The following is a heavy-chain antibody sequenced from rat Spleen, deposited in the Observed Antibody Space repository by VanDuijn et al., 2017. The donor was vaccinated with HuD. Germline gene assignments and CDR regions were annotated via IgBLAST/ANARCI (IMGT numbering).Heavy chain of an antibody. CDR1: GFTFSDYN. CDR3: ARHQNSGNWFAY. CDR2: ISYDGSST. D-gene: IGHD4-3*01. V-gene: IGHV5-7*01. J-gene: IGHJ3*01. Sequence: EVQLVESGGGLVQPGRSLKLSCAASGFTFSDYNMAWVRQAPKKGLEWVATISYDGSSTYYRDSVKGRFTISRDNAKSTLYLQMDSLRSEDTDTYYCARHQNSGNWFAYWGQGTLVTVSS.